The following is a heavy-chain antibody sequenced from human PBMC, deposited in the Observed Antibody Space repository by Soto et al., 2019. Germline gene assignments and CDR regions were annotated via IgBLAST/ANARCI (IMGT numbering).Heavy chain of an antibody. J-gene: IGHJ6*02. CDR1: GGSVSSGSYY. V-gene: IGHV4-39*07. CDR3: AVGVPAAVYYYYYGMDV. CDR2: INHSGST. D-gene: IGHD2-2*01. Sequence: SETLSLTCTVSGGSVSSGSYYWSWIRQPPGKGLEWIGEINHSGSTNYNPSLKSRVTISVDTSKNQFSLKLSSVTAADTAVYYCAVGVPAAVYYYYYGMDVWGQGTTVTVSS.